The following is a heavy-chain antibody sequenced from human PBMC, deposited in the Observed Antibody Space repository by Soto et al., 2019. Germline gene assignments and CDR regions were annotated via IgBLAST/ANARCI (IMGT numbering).Heavy chain of an antibody. D-gene: IGHD3-10*01. Sequence: PSETLSLTCAVYGGSFSGYYWNWIRQPPGKGLEWIGEINHIGSTNYNPSLKSRVTISVDTSKNQFSLKLSSVTAADTAVYYCARVSGIYYYGMDVWGQGTTVTVSS. J-gene: IGHJ6*02. CDR2: INHIGST. CDR1: GGSFSGYY. CDR3: ARVSGIYYYGMDV. V-gene: IGHV4-34*01.